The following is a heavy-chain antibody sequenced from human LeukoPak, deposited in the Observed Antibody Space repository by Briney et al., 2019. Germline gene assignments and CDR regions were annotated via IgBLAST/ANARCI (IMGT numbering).Heavy chain of an antibody. D-gene: IGHD3-10*02. CDR2: ISGSGGRT. Sequence: DPGGSLRLSCAASGFTFNNYAMTWVRQAPGKGLEWVSAISGSGGRTYYADSVKGRFTISRDKSKNALYLQLNSLRAEDTAVYYCARYGVFEDTPRGHFDYCGQGTLVTVSA. V-gene: IGHV3-23*01. CDR3: ARYGVFEDTPRGHFDY. J-gene: IGHJ4*02. CDR1: GFTFNNYA.